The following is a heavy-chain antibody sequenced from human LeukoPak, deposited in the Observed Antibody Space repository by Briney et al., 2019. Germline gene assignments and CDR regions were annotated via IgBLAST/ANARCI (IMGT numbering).Heavy chain of an antibody. Sequence: GGSLRLSCAASGFTVSSNYMSWVRQAPGKGLEWVSVIYSGGSTCYADSVKGRFTISRDNSKNTLYLQMNSLRAEDTAVYYCARDLAFEHFDYWGQGTLVTVSS. V-gene: IGHV3-66*01. CDR2: IYSGGST. D-gene: IGHD3-3*02. CDR3: ARDLAFEHFDY. CDR1: GFTVSSNY. J-gene: IGHJ4*02.